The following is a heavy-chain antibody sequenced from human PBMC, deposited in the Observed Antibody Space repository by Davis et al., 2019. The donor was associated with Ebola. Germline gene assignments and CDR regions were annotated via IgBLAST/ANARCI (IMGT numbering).Heavy chain of an antibody. CDR3: AREIAATLDY. CDR2: IYYSGST. CDR1: GGSISSSSYY. D-gene: IGHD2-15*01. Sequence: SETLSLTCTVSGGSISSSSYYWGWIRQPPGKGLEWIGSIYYSGSTYYNPSLKSRVTISVDTSKNQFSLQLSSVTAADTAVYYCAREIAATLDYWGQGTLVTVSS. V-gene: IGHV4-39*02. J-gene: IGHJ4*02.